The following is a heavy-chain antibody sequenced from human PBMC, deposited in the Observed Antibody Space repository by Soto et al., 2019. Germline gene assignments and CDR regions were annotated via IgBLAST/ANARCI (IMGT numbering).Heavy chain of an antibody. V-gene: IGHV4-59*01. CDR2: TSYSGST. J-gene: IGHJ5*02. CDR1: GGSISSYY. Sequence: SETLSLTCTVSGGSISSYYWSWIRQPPGKGLEWIGYTSYSGSTNYNPSLKSRVTISVDTSKNQFSLKLSSVTAADTAVYYCARSPPGPSYWFDPWGQGTLVTVSS. CDR3: ARSPPGPSYWFDP.